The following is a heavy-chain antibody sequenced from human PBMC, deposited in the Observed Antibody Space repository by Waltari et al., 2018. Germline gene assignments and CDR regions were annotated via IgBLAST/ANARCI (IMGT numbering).Heavy chain of an antibody. CDR3: ATRANYYYGSGSHYYGMDV. CDR2: ISSSSSTI. D-gene: IGHD3-10*01. Sequence: VQLVQSGGGLVQPGGSLRLLCSAPAFTFSSYTLHWVRHAHGKELDWVSYISSSSSTIYYADSVKCRFTISRDNAKNSLYLQMNSLRAEDTAVYYCATRANYYYGSGSHYYGMDVWGQGTTVTVSS. J-gene: IGHJ6*02. CDR1: AFTFSSYT. V-gene: IGHV3-48*01.